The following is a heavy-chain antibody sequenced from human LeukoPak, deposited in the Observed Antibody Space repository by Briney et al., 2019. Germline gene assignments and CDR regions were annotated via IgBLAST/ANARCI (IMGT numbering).Heavy chain of an antibody. CDR2: MNPNSGNT. CDR3: ARRRAVAGNWFDP. CDR1: GYTFTSYD. V-gene: IGHV1-8*01. J-gene: IGHJ5*02. D-gene: IGHD6-19*01. Sequence: GASVKVSCKASGYTFTSYDINWVQQATGRGLEWMGWMNPNSGNTGYAQKFQGRVTMTRNTSISTAYMELSSLRSEDTAVYYCARRRAVAGNWFDPWGQGALVTVSS.